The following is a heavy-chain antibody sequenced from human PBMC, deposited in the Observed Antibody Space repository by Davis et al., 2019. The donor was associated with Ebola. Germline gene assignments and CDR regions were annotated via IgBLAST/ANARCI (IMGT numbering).Heavy chain of an antibody. CDR3: AKAGGRARNYFDS. CDR1: GYTFTGYY. V-gene: IGHV1-46*01. D-gene: IGHD6-19*01. CDR2: IIPRSGST. Sequence: ASVKVSCKASGYTFTGYYMHWVRQAPGQGLEWMGMIIPRSGSTNHAQKFQGRVTMTRDTSTSTVYMELRSLRSDDTAVYYCAKAGGRARNYFDSWGQGTLVVVSS. J-gene: IGHJ4*02.